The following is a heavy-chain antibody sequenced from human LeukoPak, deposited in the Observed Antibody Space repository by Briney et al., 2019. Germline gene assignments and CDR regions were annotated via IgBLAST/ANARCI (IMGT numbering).Heavy chain of an antibody. V-gene: IGHV4-59*01. CDR1: GGSISSYY. Sequence: SETLSLTCTVSGGSISSYYWSWIRQPPGKGLEWIGYIYYSGSTNYNPSLKSRVTISVDTSKNQFSLKLSSVTAADTAVYYCARAGRVGWVLAYCGGDCYTFDYWGQGTLVTVSS. CDR3: ARAGRVGWVLAYCGGDCYTFDY. D-gene: IGHD2-21*02. CDR2: IYYSGST. J-gene: IGHJ4*02.